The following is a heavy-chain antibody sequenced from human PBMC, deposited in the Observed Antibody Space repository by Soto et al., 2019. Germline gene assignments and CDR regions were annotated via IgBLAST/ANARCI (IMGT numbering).Heavy chain of an antibody. Sequence: SETLSLTCTVFGGSIRSGGYYWSWVRQNPRRGLEWIGNIYYSGNTYYNPSLKSRLTLSVDTSKNQFSHNLSSVTAADTAVYYCARDRLMATAGTARHYFGLDVWGQGTTVTVSS. CDR2: IYYSGNT. CDR3: ARDRLMATAGTARHYFGLDV. D-gene: IGHD5-18*01. V-gene: IGHV4-31*03. J-gene: IGHJ6*02. CDR1: GGSIRSGGYY.